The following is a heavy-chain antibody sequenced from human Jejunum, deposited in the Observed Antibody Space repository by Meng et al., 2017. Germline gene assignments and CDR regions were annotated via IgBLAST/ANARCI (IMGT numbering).Heavy chain of an antibody. CDR1: GGSISGSYDY. CDR3: ARHFSGSGTWFFDS. V-gene: IGHV4-39*01. Sequence: QLQLQESGAGLVKASETLSLTCTVSGGSISGSYDYWGWIRQPPGKGLDWTGTISYSGSTYYNPSLTSRVTMSMDTSKNQFSLKLSSVTAADTAVYYCARHFSGSGTWFFDSWGQGVLVTVSS. J-gene: IGHJ4*02. CDR2: ISYSGST. D-gene: IGHD3-10*01.